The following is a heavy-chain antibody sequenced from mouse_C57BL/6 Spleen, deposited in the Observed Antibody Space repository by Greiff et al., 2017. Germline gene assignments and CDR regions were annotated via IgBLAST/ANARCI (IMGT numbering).Heavy chain of an antibody. Sequence: EVKLMESGGDLVKPGGSLKLSCAASGFTFSSYGMSWVRQTPDKRLEWVATISSGGSYTYYPDSVKGRFTISRDNAKNTLYRQMSSQKSEDTAMDYCARHYYYGSSPCDGWGTGTTVTVSS. CDR3: ARHYYYGSSPCDG. CDR2: ISSGGSYT. V-gene: IGHV5-6*01. CDR1: GFTFSSYG. D-gene: IGHD1-1*01. J-gene: IGHJ1*03.